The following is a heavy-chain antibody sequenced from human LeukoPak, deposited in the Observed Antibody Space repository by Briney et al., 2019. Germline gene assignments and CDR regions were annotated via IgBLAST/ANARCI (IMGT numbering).Heavy chain of an antibody. D-gene: IGHD3-10*01. CDR3: ARESVLLWFGELLGHDAFDI. V-gene: IGHV1-69*05. Sequence: EASVKVSCKASGGTFSSYAISWVRQAPGQGLEWMGGIIPIFGTANYAQKFQGRVTMTTDTSTSTVYMELRSLRSDDTAVYYCARESVLLWFGELLGHDAFDIWGQGTMVTVSS. J-gene: IGHJ3*02. CDR1: GGTFSSYA. CDR2: IIPIFGTA.